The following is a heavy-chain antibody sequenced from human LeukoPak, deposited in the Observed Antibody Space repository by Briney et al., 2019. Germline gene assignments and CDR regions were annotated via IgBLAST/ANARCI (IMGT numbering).Heavy chain of an antibody. J-gene: IGHJ4*02. V-gene: IGHV1-8*03. CDR3: ARTTSLTASGYDC. CDR2: MNPYSGDR. CDR1: GYTFTTYH. D-gene: IGHD4-17*01. Sequence: ASVKVSCKTSGYTFTTYHINWVRQASGQGLEWLGWMNPYSGDRGYAQRFQGRLSITSDTSISTAYMELGSLKSDDTAVYFCARTTSLTASGYDCWGQGTLVTASP.